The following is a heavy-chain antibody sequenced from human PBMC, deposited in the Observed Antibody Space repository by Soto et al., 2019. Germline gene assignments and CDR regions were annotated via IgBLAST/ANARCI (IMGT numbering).Heavy chain of an antibody. CDR2: ISGSGGSE. J-gene: IGHJ6*02. D-gene: IGHD5-18*01. Sequence: GSLRLSCAFSGFTFTSYAMTWVLQAPVKGLEWVSAISGSGGSEFYADSVKGRFTISRDNSKNTLYLQMKSLRAEDTALYYCAKGDTTMITDYYAMDVWGQGTTVTVSS. CDR1: GFTFTSYA. CDR3: AKGDTTMITDYYAMDV. V-gene: IGHV3-23*01.